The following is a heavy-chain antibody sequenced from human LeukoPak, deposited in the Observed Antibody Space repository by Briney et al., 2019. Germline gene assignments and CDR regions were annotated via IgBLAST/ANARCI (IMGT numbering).Heavy chain of an antibody. CDR1: GFTFGDYA. CDR3: TRLRQDCSRNSCYYYFYYYYMDV. V-gene: IGHV3-49*03. Sequence: PGGSLRVSCTASGFTFGDYAMSWFRQARGKGLEWVGFVRSTSYGGAPDYAASVKGRFTISRDDPKSIVYLLMNSLKTEDTAVYYCTRLRQDCSRNSCYYYFYYYYMDVWGKGTTVTVSS. J-gene: IGHJ6*03. D-gene: IGHD2-2*01. CDR2: VRSTSYGGAP.